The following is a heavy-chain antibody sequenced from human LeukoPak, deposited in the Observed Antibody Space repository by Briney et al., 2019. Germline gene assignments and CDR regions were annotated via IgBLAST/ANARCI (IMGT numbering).Heavy chain of an antibody. V-gene: IGHV3-30*18. CDR2: ISYDGSNK. J-gene: IGHJ3*02. D-gene: IGHD6-13*01. CDR3: AKGIAAAGFHDAFDI. CDR1: GFTFSSYG. Sequence: GGSLRLSCAASGFTFSSYGMHWVRQAPGKGLEWVAVISYDGSNKYYADSVKGRFTISRDNSKNTLYLQMNSLRAEDTAVYYCAKGIAAAGFHDAFDIWGQGAMVTVSS.